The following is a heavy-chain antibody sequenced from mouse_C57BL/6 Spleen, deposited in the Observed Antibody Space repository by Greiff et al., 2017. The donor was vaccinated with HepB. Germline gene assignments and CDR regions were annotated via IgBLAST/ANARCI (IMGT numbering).Heavy chain of an antibody. J-gene: IGHJ1*03. Sequence: VQLQQSGPELVKPGASVKISCKASGYTFTDYYMNWVKQSHGKSLEWIGDINPNNGGTSYNQKFKGKATLTVDKSSSTAYMELRSLTSEDSAVYYCARFYYGSSGTYWYFDVWGTGTTVTVSS. CDR1: GYTFTDYY. CDR3: ARFYYGSSGTYWYFDV. D-gene: IGHD1-1*01. V-gene: IGHV1-26*01. CDR2: INPNNGGT.